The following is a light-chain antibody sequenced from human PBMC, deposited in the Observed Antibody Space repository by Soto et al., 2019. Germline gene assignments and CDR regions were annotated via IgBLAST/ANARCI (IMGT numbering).Light chain of an antibody. V-gene: IGLV3-1*01. CDR2: KDS. CDR1: KLGNKY. Sequence: ELTQPPSVSVSPGQTASITCSGDKLGNKYACWYQQKPGQSPVLVIDKDSKRPSGIPERFSGSNSGNTATLTISGTQAMDEADYYCQVWDSSTRVFGGGTKLTVL. J-gene: IGLJ3*02. CDR3: QVWDSSTRV.